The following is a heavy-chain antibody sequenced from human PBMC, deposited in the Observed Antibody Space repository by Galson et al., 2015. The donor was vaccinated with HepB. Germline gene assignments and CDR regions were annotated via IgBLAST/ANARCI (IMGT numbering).Heavy chain of an antibody. Sequence: SVKVSCKASGYTFTNYDINWVRQATGQGLEWMGWMNPNSGDTGYARKFQGRVTMTRDTSISTAYMELNSLRAEDTAVYYCARDLADDSSDYWGQGTLVTVSS. CDR2: MNPNSGDT. CDR1: GYTFTNYD. CDR3: ARDLADDSSDY. J-gene: IGHJ4*02. V-gene: IGHV1-8*01. D-gene: IGHD3-3*01.